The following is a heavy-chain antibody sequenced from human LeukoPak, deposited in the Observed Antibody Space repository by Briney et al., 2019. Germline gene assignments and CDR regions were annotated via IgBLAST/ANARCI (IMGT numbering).Heavy chain of an antibody. Sequence: GRSPRLSCEASGFTFSDYGMHWVRQAPGKGLEWVAXIXXXGSNKYYXDSVKGRFTTLRDNSKNTLYLQMNSLRAEDTAVYYCXXXQEFLIXXXXXXLXVWGQGTTVIVSS. V-gene: IGHV3-30*03. CDR2: IXXXGSNK. J-gene: IGHJ6*02. CDR3: XXXQEFLIXXXXXXLXV. D-gene: IGHD3-10*01. CDR1: GFTFSDYG.